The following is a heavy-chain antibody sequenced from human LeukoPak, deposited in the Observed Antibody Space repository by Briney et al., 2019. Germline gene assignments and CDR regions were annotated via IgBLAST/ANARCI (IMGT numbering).Heavy chain of an antibody. CDR1: GFTFSSYA. CDR2: ISGSGGST. V-gene: IGHV3-23*01. CDR3: AKDRDYYDSSGYFGY. J-gene: IGHJ4*02. D-gene: IGHD3-22*01. Sequence: GGSLRLSCAASGFTFSSYAMSWVRQAPGKGLEWVSAISGSGGSTYYADSVKGRFTISRDNSKNTLYLQMNSLRAEDTAVYYCAKDRDYYDSSGYFGYWGQGTLVTVSS.